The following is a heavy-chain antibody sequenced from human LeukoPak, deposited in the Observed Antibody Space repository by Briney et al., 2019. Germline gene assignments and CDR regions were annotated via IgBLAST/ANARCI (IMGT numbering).Heavy chain of an antibody. D-gene: IGHD3-3*01. CDR3: AREGYDFWSGFDY. CDR2: IIPIFGTA. J-gene: IGHJ4*02. Sequence: SVKVSCKASGGTFSSYAISWVRQAPGQGLEWMGGIIPIFGTANYAQKFQGRVTMTTDTSTSTAYMELRSLRSDDTAVYYCAREGYDFWSGFDYWGQGTLVTVSS. V-gene: IGHV1-69*05. CDR1: GGTFSSYA.